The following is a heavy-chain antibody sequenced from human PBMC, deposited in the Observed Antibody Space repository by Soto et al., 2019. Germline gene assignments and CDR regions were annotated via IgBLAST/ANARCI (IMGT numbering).Heavy chain of an antibody. D-gene: IGHD4-17*01. Sequence: EVQLVESGGGLVQPGGSLELSCAASGFIFSGSAMHWVRQASGKGLEWVGRIRGKANNYATAYAASVKGRFTISRDDSKNTAYLQMNSLKTEDTAVYYCTRRNYGDHLGWGQGTLVTVSS. V-gene: IGHV3-73*01. J-gene: IGHJ4*02. CDR2: IRGKANNYAT. CDR1: GFIFSGSA. CDR3: TRRNYGDHLG.